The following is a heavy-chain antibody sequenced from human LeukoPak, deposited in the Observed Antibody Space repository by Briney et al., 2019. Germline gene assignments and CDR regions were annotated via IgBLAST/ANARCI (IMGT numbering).Heavy chain of an antibody. V-gene: IGHV3-7*04. J-gene: IGHJ4*02. D-gene: IGHD6-19*01. CDR2: XKQDGSGE. CDR1: GFAFNTYW. Sequence: GGSLRLSCAASGFAFNTYWMSXVRQAPGQGXXXXXXXKQDGSGEYYVDSVRGRFTISRDNAKYSLYLQMNSLRAEDTAIYYCARGRYTSGWYPDYFDYWGQGTLVSVSS. CDR3: ARGRYTSGWYPDYFDY.